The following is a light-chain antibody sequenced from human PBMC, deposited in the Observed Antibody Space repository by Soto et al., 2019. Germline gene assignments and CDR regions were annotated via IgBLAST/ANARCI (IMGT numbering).Light chain of an antibody. J-gene: IGKJ2*01. CDR2: GAS. Sequence: EIVMTQSPXTLSVSPGERATLSCRASQSVSSNLAWYQQKPGQAPRLLIFGASTRDTGIPARFSGSGCGTEFTLTISSLQSEDFAVYHYQQYNNWPDTFGQGTTLEIK. CDR3: QQYNNWPDT. CDR1: QSVSSN. V-gene: IGKV3-15*01.